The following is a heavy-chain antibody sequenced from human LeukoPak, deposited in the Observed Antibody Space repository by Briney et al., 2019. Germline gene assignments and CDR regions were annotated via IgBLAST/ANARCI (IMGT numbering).Heavy chain of an antibody. J-gene: IGHJ3*02. Sequence: SVKVSCKASGGTFSSYAISWVRQAPGQGLEWMGGIIPIFGTANYEQKFQGRVTITADESTSTAYMELSSLRSEDTAVYYCARDAQRYFDWLFYGEAFDIWGQGTMVTVSS. CDR1: GGTFSSYA. CDR3: ARDAQRYFDWLFYGEAFDI. CDR2: IIPIFGTA. D-gene: IGHD3-9*01. V-gene: IGHV1-69*01.